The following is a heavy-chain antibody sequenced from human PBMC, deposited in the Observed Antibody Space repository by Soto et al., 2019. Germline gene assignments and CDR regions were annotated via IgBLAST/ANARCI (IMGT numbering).Heavy chain of an antibody. Sequence: SETLSLTCAVYGGSFNGYYWSWIRQPPGKGLEWIGEINHSGSTNYNPSLKSRVTISLDTSKNQFSLKLSSVIAADTAVYYCARGWGRIFDYWGQGTLVT. CDR1: GGSFNGYY. CDR3: ARGWGRIFDY. CDR2: INHSGST. D-gene: IGHD7-27*01. J-gene: IGHJ4*02. V-gene: IGHV4-34*01.